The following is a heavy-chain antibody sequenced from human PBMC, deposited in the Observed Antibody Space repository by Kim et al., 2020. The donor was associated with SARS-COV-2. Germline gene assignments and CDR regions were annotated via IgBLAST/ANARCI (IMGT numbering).Heavy chain of an antibody. CDR1: GFTFSSYA. V-gene: IGHV3-23*01. CDR2: ISGSGGNT. Sequence: SLRLSCAASGFTFSSYAMTWVRQAPGKGLEWVSSISGSGGNTYYADSVKGRFTISRDNSRNTLYLQMNSLRAEDTAMYYCAKAIPSSMTVADYWGQGTLVTVSS. CDR3: AKAIPSSMTVADY. J-gene: IGHJ4*02. D-gene: IGHD6-19*01.